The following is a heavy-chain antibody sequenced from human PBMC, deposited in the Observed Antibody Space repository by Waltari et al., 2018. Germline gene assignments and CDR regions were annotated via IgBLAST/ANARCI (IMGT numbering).Heavy chain of an antibody. Sequence: EVQLVESGGGLVKPGGSLRLSCAASGLTFSNAWMSWVRQAPGKGLEWVGRIKSKTDGGTTDYAAPVKGRFTISRDDSKNTLYLQMNSLKTEDTAVYYCTTSSGDSSSYFDYWGQGTLVTVSS. CDR3: TTSSGDSSSYFDY. J-gene: IGHJ4*02. CDR2: IKSKTDGGTT. D-gene: IGHD3-22*01. V-gene: IGHV3-15*01. CDR1: GLTFSNAW.